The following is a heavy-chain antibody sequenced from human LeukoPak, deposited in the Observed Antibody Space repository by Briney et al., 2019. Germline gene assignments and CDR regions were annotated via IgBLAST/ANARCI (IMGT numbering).Heavy chain of an antibody. V-gene: IGHV3-74*01. CDR1: GFTFNNYW. J-gene: IGHJ4*02. CDR2: IDSDGSNT. D-gene: IGHD4-17*01. Sequence: GGSLRLSCAASGFTFNNYWMHWLRQAPGKGLVWVSRIDSDGSNTNYADSVKGRFTVSRDNAKNTLYLQMNSLRAEDTAVYYCARDDYGDYYFDYWGQGTLVTVSS. CDR3: ARDDYGDYYFDY.